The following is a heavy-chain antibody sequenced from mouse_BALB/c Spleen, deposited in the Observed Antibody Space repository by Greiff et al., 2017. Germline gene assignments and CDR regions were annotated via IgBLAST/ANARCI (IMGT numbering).Heavy chain of an antibody. V-gene: IGHV1-5*01. D-gene: IGHD2-2*01. CDR1: GYTFTSYW. CDR3: KAYGYSDAMDY. CDR2: IYPGNSDT. J-gene: IGHJ4*01. Sequence: EVQLQQSGTVLARPGASVKMSCKASGYTFTSYWMHWVKQRPGQGLEWIGAIYPGNSDTSYNQKFKGKAKLTAVTSTSTAYMELSSLTNEDSAVYYCKAYGYSDAMDYWGQGTSVTVSS.